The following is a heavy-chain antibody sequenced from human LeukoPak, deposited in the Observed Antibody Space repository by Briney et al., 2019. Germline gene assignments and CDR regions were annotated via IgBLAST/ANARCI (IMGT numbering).Heavy chain of an antibody. CDR1: GYTFTSYG. J-gene: IGHJ4*02. Sequence: ASVKVSCKXSGYTFTSYGISWVRQAPGQGLERMGWISAYNGNTNYAQKLQGRVTMTTDTSTSAAYMELRSLRSDDTAVYYCAREYSYGPPWDYWGQGTLVTVSS. D-gene: IGHD5-18*01. V-gene: IGHV1-18*01. CDR3: AREYSYGPPWDY. CDR2: ISAYNGNT.